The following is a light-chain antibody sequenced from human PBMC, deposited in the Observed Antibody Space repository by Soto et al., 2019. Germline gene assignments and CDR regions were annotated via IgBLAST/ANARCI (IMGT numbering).Light chain of an antibody. J-gene: IGLJ3*02. CDR3: CSYAGSYTWV. Sequence: QSVLTQPHSVSGSPGQSVTISCSGTSSDVGHYNFVSWYQHHPGKAPKLLIYDVTTRPSGVPDRFSGSKSGNTASLTISGLQDEDEADFCCCSYAGSYTWVFGGGTKLTVL. CDR1: SSDVGHYNF. V-gene: IGLV2-11*01. CDR2: DVT.